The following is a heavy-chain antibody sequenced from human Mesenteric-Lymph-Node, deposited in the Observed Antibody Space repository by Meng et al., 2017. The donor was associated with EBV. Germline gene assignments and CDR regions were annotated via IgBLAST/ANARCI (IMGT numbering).Heavy chain of an antibody. Sequence: QTTCTKSCPTLVKPTPTFTLTCTFSGFSLSTSGVGVGWIRQPPGKALEWLALIYWDDDKRYSPSLKSRLTITKDTSKNQVVLTMTNMDPVDTATYYCARRPYSWNFDFWGQGTLVTVSS. V-gene: IGHV2-5*02. D-gene: IGHD1-26*01. CDR2: IYWDDDK. CDR3: ARRPYSWNFDF. CDR1: GFSLSTSGVG. J-gene: IGHJ4*02.